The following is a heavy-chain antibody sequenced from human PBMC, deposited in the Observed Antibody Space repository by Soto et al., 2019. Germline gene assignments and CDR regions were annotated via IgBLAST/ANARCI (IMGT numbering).Heavy chain of an antibody. CDR2: ISAYNGNT. CDR1: GYTFTSYG. Sequence: GASVKVSCKASGYTFTSYGISWVRQAPGQGLEWMGWISAYNGNTNYAQKLQGRVTMTTDTSTSTAYMELRSLRSDDTAVYYCAKKYDGYCSGGSCYSWFDPWGQGTLVTVSS. D-gene: IGHD2-15*01. J-gene: IGHJ5*02. V-gene: IGHV1-18*01. CDR3: AKKYDGYCSGGSCYSWFDP.